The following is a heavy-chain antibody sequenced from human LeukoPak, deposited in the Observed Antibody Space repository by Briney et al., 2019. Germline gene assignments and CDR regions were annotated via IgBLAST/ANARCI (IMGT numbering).Heavy chain of an antibody. D-gene: IGHD2-21*01. CDR3: ASACFQCGLGSDWFDP. J-gene: IGHJ5*02. Sequence: PSETLSLTCAVYGGPFSGYYWSWIRQPPGKGLEWIGEINHSGSTNYNPSLKSRVTISVDTSKNQFSLKLSSVTAADTAVYYCASACFQCGLGSDWFDPWGQGTLVTVSS. CDR1: GGPFSGYY. CDR2: INHSGST. V-gene: IGHV4-34*01.